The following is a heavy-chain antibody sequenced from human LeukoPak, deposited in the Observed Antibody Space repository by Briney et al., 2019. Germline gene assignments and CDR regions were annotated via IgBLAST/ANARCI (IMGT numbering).Heavy chain of an antibody. CDR1: GFTFSSYG. CDR3: AKDRDYGDYGGWVRSYGMDV. Sequence: QPGRSLRLSCAASGFTFSSYGMHWVRQAPGKGLEWVAVISYDGSNKYYADSVKGRFTISRDNSKNTLYLQMNSLRAEDTAVYYCAKDRDYGDYGGWVRSYGMDVWGQGTTVTVSS. J-gene: IGHJ6*02. V-gene: IGHV3-30*18. D-gene: IGHD4-17*01. CDR2: ISYDGSNK.